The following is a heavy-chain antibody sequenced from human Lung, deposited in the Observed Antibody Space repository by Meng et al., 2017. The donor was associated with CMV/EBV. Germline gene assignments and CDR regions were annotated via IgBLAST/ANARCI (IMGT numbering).Heavy chain of an antibody. D-gene: IGHD5-24*01. Sequence: GGSLSLXCAASGFTSGNYWMTWLRQAPGRVLELVAHIKEDGSEKYFVGSVEGRFTISRDNAKNSLYLQMNSLTAEDTAVYYWARDHFINSFDIWGQGTLVTVSS. CDR1: GFTSGNYW. CDR3: ARDHFINSFDI. CDR2: IKEDGSEK. J-gene: IGHJ3*02. V-gene: IGHV3-7*01.